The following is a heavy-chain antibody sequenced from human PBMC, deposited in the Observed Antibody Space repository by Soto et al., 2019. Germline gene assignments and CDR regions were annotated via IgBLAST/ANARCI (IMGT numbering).Heavy chain of an antibody. J-gene: IGHJ6*02. CDR3: AKDGGGPDV. CDR1: GFTFSSYG. V-gene: IGHV3-30*18. Sequence: QVQLVESGGGVVQPGRSLRLSCAASGFTFSSYGMHWVRQAPGKGLEWVAVISYDGSNKYYADSVKGRFTISRDNSKNTLYLQMNSLRAEDTAVYYCAKDGGGPDVWGQGTTVTVSS. D-gene: IGHD2-21*01. CDR2: ISYDGSNK.